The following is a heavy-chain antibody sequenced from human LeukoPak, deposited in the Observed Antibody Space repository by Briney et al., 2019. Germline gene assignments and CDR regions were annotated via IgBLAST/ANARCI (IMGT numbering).Heavy chain of an antibody. V-gene: IGHV1-18*01. D-gene: IGHD3-10*01. CDR2: ISVYSVTT. J-gene: IGHJ6*02. CDR3: ASGRVPGYNGMDV. Sequence: ASVKVSCKASGYTFSSSGISWVRQAPGQGLEWMGWISVYSVTTNQAQKFQGRVTMTTDTPTSTAYLELRSLRSDDTALYYCASGRVPGYNGMDVWGQGTTVTVSS. CDR1: GYTFSSSG.